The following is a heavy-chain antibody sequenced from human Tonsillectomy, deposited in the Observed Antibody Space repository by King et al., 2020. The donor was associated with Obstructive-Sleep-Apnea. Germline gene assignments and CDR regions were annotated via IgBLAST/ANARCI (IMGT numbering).Heavy chain of an antibody. CDR2: MNANSGNR. CDR3: ARGGPRAYYAFDI. D-gene: IGHD3-16*01. CDR1: GYTFTSYD. J-gene: IGHJ3*02. V-gene: IGHV1-8*01. Sequence: VQLVQSGAEVKKPGASVKVSCKASGYTFTSYDINWVRQAPGQGLEWMGWMNANSGNRGYAQKFQGRVTMTRNTYISTAYMGLRSLTSEYTAVYYCARGGPRAYYAFDIWGQGTMVTVSS.